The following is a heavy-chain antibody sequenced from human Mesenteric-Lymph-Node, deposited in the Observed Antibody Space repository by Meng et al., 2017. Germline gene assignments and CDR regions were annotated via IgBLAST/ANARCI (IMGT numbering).Heavy chain of an antibody. D-gene: IGHD4-17*01. CDR3: ARLYYVDSNYWYFDL. Sequence: VRLQQWGAGLLKPSETLSLTCAVYGGSFSGYYWSWIRQPPGKGLEWIGEIYHSGSTNYNPSLKSRVTISVDKSKNQFSLKLSSVTAADTAVYYCARLYYVDSNYWYFDLWGRGTLVTVSS. J-gene: IGHJ2*01. V-gene: IGHV4-34*01. CDR1: GGSFSGYY. CDR2: IYHSGST.